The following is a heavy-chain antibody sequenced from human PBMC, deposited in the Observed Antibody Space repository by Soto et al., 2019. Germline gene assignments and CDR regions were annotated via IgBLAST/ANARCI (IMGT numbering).Heavy chain of an antibody. Sequence: QVQLVQSGAEVKKPGSSVKVSCKTSGDTFSSYAISWVRQAPGQRLEWMGGIIPIFGTANYAQRFQGRVTISGDESTSTAYMELSSLRSEDTAVYYCARGPPGSSSWYWYFDLWGRGTLVSVSS. D-gene: IGHD6-13*01. CDR2: IIPIFGTA. CDR1: GDTFSSYA. J-gene: IGHJ2*01. V-gene: IGHV1-69*01. CDR3: ARGPPGSSSWYWYFDL.